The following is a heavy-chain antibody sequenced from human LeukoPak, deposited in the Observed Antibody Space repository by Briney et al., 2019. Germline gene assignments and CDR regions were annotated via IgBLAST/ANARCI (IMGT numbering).Heavy chain of an antibody. Sequence: PGGSLRLSCAASGFTFDDYGMHWVRQAPGKGLEWVSFISWDGGVTYFADSVRGRFTISRDNTKNSLLLQMNSLRAGDTAFYFCVRGNSPPDAFHFWGQGTMVTVSS. CDR2: ISWDGGVT. V-gene: IGHV3-43D*04. CDR1: GFTFDDYG. D-gene: IGHD5-18*01. J-gene: IGHJ3*01. CDR3: VRGNSPPDAFHF.